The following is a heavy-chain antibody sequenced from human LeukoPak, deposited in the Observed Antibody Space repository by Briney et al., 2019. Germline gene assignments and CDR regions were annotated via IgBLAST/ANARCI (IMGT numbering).Heavy chain of an antibody. CDR2: INAGNGNT. CDR3: ARVVAGVFDY. V-gene: IGHV1-3*01. D-gene: IGHD6-19*01. CDR1: GGTFSSYA. J-gene: IGHJ4*02. Sequence: GASVKVSCKASGGTFSSYAISWVRQAPGQGLEWMGWINAGNGNTKYSQKFQGRVTITRDTSASTAYMELSSLRSEDTAVYYCARVVAGVFDYWGQGTLVTVSS.